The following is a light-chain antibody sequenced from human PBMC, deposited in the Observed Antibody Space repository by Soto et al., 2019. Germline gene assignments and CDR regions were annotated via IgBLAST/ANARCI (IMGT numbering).Light chain of an antibody. CDR3: QYYGRSPPYT. CDR2: GAS. CDR1: QSISSSY. Sequence: EIVLTQSPGTLSLSPGEGATLSCRTSQSISSSYLSWFQQRPGQAPRVLIYGASNRASGIPDRFSGSGSGTDFTLTISSLEPEDFAVYYCQYYGRSPPYTFGQGTKLVIK. J-gene: IGKJ2*01. V-gene: IGKV3-20*01.